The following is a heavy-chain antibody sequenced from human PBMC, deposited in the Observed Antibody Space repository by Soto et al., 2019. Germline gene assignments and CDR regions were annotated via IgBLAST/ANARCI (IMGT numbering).Heavy chain of an antibody. V-gene: IGHV1-18*01. CDR2: INAYTGNT. D-gene: IGHD3-10*01. CDR1: GYTLTTYG. CDR3: ARFYGSGSFPYDY. Sequence: QVQVVQSGAEVKEPGASVEVACKASGYTLTTYGISWVRQAPGQGLEWIGWINAYTGNTNYAQKLQGRVTMTTDTSTSTAYMELRSLRSDDTDVYYCARFYGSGSFPYDYWGQGTLVTVSS. J-gene: IGHJ4*02.